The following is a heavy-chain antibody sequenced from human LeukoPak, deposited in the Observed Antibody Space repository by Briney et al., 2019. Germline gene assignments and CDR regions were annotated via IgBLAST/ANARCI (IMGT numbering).Heavy chain of an antibody. CDR1: GGSFSGYY. CDR2: INHSGST. CDR3: ARGLVIKYYYYYYMDV. Sequence: SETLSLTCAVYGGSFSGYYWSWLRQPPGKGLEWIGEINHSGSTNYNPSLTSRVTISVDTSKNQFSLKLSSVTAADTAVYYCARGLVIKYYYYYYMDVWGKGTTVTVSS. J-gene: IGHJ6*03. D-gene: IGHD3-9*01. V-gene: IGHV4-34*01.